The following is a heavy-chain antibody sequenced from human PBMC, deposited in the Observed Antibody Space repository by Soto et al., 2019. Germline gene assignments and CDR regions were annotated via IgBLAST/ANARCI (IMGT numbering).Heavy chain of an antibody. Sequence: SVEVSCKASGRTVSSYAMSWVRQSPGQGLEWMGGIIPIFGTANYAQKFQGRVTITADESTSTAYMELSSLRSEGTAVYYCARGYYYDSSGDYYYGMDVRGQGTTVTVSS. CDR2: IIPIFGTA. V-gene: IGHV1-69*13. CDR1: GRTVSSYA. D-gene: IGHD3-22*01. CDR3: ARGYYYDSSGDYYYGMDV. J-gene: IGHJ6*02.